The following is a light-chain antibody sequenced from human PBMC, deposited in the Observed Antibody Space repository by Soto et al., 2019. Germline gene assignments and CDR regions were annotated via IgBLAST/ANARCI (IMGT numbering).Light chain of an antibody. CDR2: GNI. CDR3: QSYDSSLSGVV. Sequence: QSVLTQPPSVSGAPGQRVTISCTGSSSNFGTGYDVHWYQQLPGTAPKLLIFGNINRPSGVPDRFSGSKSGTSASLAITGLQAEDEADYYCQSYDSSLSGVVFGGGTKLTVL. CDR1: SSNFGTGYD. V-gene: IGLV1-40*01. J-gene: IGLJ2*01.